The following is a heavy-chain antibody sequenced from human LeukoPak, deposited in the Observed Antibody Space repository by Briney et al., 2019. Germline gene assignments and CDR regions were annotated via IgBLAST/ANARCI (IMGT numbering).Heavy chain of an antibody. CDR1: GFTFSSYA. V-gene: IGHV3-23*01. J-gene: IGHJ6*03. CDR3: AKDRRYDYVWGSYRPLYYYYYMDV. CDR2: ISGSGGST. Sequence: GGSLRLSCAASGFTFSSYAMSWVRQAPGKGLEWVSAISGSGGSTYYADSVKGRFTISRDNSKNTLYLQINSLRAEDTAVYYCAKDRRYDYVWGSYRPLYYYYYMDVWGKGTTVTVSS. D-gene: IGHD3-16*02.